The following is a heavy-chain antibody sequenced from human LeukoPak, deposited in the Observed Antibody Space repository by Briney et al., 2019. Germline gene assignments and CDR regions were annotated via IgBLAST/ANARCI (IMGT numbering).Heavy chain of an antibody. CDR1: GFTFSSYA. CDR2: IPYDGSNK. V-gene: IGHV3-30-3*01. J-gene: IGHJ4*02. D-gene: IGHD6-6*01. Sequence: GRSLRLSCAASGFTFSSYAMHWVRQAPGKGLEWVAVIPYDGSNKYYADSVKGRFTISRDNSKNTLYLQMNSLRAEDTAVYYCARAAYSSSSDYWGQGTLVTVSS. CDR3: ARAAYSSSSDY.